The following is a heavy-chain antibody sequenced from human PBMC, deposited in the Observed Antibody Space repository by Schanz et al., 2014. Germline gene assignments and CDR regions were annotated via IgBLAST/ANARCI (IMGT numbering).Heavy chain of an antibody. CDR3: ARGSCTASGCYDAFDL. D-gene: IGHD2-2*01. Sequence: QVQLVQSGPAVKKPGASVKVSCKASGYTFTDYHIHWVRQAPGQGLEWMGRINPNSGGTNFAQKFQGRVTVTRDTSTTTVYMDLSTLRSEDTAVYYCARGSCTASGCYDAFDLWGQGTLVTVSS. CDR2: INPNSGGT. CDR1: GYTFTDYH. V-gene: IGHV1-2*06. J-gene: IGHJ3*01.